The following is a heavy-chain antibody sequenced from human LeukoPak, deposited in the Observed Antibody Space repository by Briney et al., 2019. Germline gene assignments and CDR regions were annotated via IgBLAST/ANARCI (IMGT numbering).Heavy chain of an antibody. CDR1: GFTFSSYA. V-gene: IGHV1-3*01. Sequence: GRSLRLSCAASGFTFSSYAMHWVRQAPGQRLEWMGWINAGNGNTKYSQKFQGRVTITRDTSASTAYMELSSLRSEDTAVYYCASPSITWYSSSWSQFDYWGQGTLVTVSS. CDR2: INAGNGNT. J-gene: IGHJ4*02. CDR3: ASPSITWYSSSWSQFDY. D-gene: IGHD6-13*01.